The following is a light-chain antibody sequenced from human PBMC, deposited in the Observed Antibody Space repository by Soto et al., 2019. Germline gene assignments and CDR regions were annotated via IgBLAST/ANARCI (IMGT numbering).Light chain of an antibody. J-gene: IGKJ3*01. CDR2: GAS. V-gene: IGKV3-20*01. CDR1: QSVSSNN. Sequence: EIALTQSPGTLSLSPGERATLSCRASQSVSSNNLAWYQQRPGQAPRVVIYGASTRVTGIPERFSGSGSGTDFTLTISRLEPEDCAVYYCQQYGRSPFTFGPGTKVDIK. CDR3: QQYGRSPFT.